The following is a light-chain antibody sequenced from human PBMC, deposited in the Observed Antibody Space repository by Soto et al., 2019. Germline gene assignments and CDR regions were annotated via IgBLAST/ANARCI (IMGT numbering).Light chain of an antibody. CDR1: QSLLHITGKTF. CDR3: MQSTQLPPT. V-gene: IGKV2D-29*02. Sequence: DVVMTQTPLSLSVAPGQPASISCKSSQSLLHITGKTFLFWSLQKPGQSPQLLIYEVSTRVSGVPDRFSGSGSGTDFTLEISRVETDDVGIYYCMQSTQLPPTFGQGTRLGIE. J-gene: IGKJ5*01. CDR2: EVS.